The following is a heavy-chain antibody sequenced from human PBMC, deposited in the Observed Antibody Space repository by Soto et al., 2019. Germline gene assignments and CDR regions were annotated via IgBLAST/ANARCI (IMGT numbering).Heavy chain of an antibody. CDR3: ARDAGVRGAIIDYLDS. J-gene: IGHJ4*02. D-gene: IGHD3-10*01. CDR1: GFAFSDHG. V-gene: IGHV3-33*01. CDR2: IWDDGDNK. Sequence: QVNLVESGGGVVRPGTSLRLSCGASGFAFSDHGMHWVRQAPDRGLEWVGIIWDDGDNKFYGDSVKGRFTISRANSKNTLYLHMTGLTTDDTAIYYCARDAGVRGAIIDYLDSWGQGTLVTVSS.